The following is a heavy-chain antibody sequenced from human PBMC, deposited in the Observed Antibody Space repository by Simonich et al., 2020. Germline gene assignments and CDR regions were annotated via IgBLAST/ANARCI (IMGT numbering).Heavy chain of an antibody. Sequence: QVQLQESGPGLVKPSETLSLTCSVSGGPISSYYWRWLRQPPGKGLGWIGYIYYSGSTNYNPSLTSRVTISVDTSKNQFSLKLSSVTAADTAVYYCARGGLYFDYWGQGTVVTVSS. J-gene: IGHJ4*02. V-gene: IGHV4-59*01. CDR3: ARGGLYFDY. CDR1: GGPISSYY. CDR2: IYYSGST. D-gene: IGHD2-15*01.